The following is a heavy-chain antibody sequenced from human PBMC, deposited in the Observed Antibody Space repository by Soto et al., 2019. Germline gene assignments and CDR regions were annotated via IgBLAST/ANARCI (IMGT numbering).Heavy chain of an antibody. J-gene: IGHJ4*02. Sequence: SETLSLTCTVSSGSISSSSYYWGWIRQPPGKGLEWIGYIYNSGSTYYNQPLKVRVTLSVDPSKNHFSLKLSFVTAADTAMYYCAREPSIWGQGTLVTVSS. V-gene: IGHV4-31*03. CDR3: AREPSI. CDR1: SGSISSSSYY. CDR2: IYNSGST.